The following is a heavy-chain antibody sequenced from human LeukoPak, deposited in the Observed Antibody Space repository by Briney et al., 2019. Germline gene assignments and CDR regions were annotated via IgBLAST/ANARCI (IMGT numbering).Heavy chain of an antibody. CDR1: GFTFDDYG. V-gene: IGHV3-20*04. D-gene: IGHD5-18*01. Sequence: GGSLRLSCAASGFTFDDYGMSWVRQAPGEGLEWVSGINWNGGSTGYADSVKGRFTISRDNAKKSLYLQMNSLRAEDTALYYCARGSLTAMGGFDYWGQGTLVTVSS. J-gene: IGHJ4*02. CDR2: INWNGGST. CDR3: ARGSLTAMGGFDY.